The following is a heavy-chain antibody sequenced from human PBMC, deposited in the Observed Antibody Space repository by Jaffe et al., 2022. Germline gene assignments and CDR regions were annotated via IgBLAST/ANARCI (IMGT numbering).Heavy chain of an antibody. D-gene: IGHD3-3*01. V-gene: IGHV4-59*01. CDR3: ARELTTLRFWGQPHNWFDP. CDR1: GGSISSYY. CDR2: IYYSGST. Sequence: QVQLQESGPGLVKPSETLSLTCTVSGGSISSYYWSWIRQPPGKGLEWIGYIYYSGSTNYNPSLKSRVTISVDTSKNQFSLKLSSVTAADTAVYYCARELTTLRFWGQPHNWFDPWGQGTLVTVSS. J-gene: IGHJ5*02.